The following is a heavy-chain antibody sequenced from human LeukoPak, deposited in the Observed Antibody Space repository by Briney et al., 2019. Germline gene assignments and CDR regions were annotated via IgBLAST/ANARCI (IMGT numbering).Heavy chain of an antibody. J-gene: IGHJ6*03. CDR3: ASPRHNWNYPDV. D-gene: IGHD1-20*01. CDR2: ISPNTGAT. V-gene: IGHV1-2*02. Sequence: ASVKVSRKASGYAFTDYYLHWVRQAPGQGLEWMGWISPNTGATNYAQNFQGRVTMTRDTSITTAYLEVSSLRTDDTAVYYCASPRHNWNYPDVWGKGTTVTVSS. CDR1: GYAFTDYY.